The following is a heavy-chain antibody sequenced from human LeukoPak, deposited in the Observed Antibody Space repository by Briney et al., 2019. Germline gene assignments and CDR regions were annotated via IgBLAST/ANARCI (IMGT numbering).Heavy chain of an antibody. CDR2: INHSGST. Sequence: SETLSLTCAVYGGSFSGYYWSWIRQPPGKGLEWIGEINHSGSTNYNPSLKSRVTISVDTSKNQFSLKLSSVTAADTAVYYCARLEYYYGSADGNWFDPWGQGTLVTVSS. CDR3: ARLEYYYGSADGNWFDP. J-gene: IGHJ5*02. CDR1: GGSFSGYY. V-gene: IGHV4-34*01. D-gene: IGHD3-10*01.